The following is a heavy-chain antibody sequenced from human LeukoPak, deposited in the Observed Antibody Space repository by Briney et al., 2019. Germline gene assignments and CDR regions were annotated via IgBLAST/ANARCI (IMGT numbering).Heavy chain of an antibody. CDR1: GFTFSSYA. D-gene: IGHD6-19*01. CDR2: IVGSGGPT. Sequence: QPGGSLRLSCAASGFTFSSYAMSGVRQAPGKGLEWVSAIVGSGGPTYYTDSVKGRFTISRDNSKNTLYLQMNSLRAEATAVYYCAKKGAVALWGQGTLVTVSS. V-gene: IGHV3-23*01. J-gene: IGHJ4*02. CDR3: AKKGAVAL.